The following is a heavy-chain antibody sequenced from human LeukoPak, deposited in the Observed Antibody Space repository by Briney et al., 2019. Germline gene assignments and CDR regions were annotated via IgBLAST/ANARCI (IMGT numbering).Heavy chain of an antibody. CDR2: IYPGDSDT. D-gene: IGHD1-7*01. CDR3: ARGGNNWNYGYAFDI. J-gene: IGHJ3*02. Sequence: GESLKISCKGSGYSFTSYWIGWVRQMPGKGLEWMGIIYPGDSDTRYSPSFQGQVTISADKSISTAYLQWSSLEASDTAMYYCARGGNNWNYGYAFDIWGQGTMVTVSS. CDR1: GYSFTSYW. V-gene: IGHV5-51*01.